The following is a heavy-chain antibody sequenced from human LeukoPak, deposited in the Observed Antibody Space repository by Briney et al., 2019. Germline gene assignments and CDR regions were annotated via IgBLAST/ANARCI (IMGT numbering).Heavy chain of an antibody. J-gene: IGHJ4*02. Sequence: SETLSLTCTVSGGSISSFYWSWIRQPAGKGLEWIGRIYSSGTTNYNPSVKSRVTMSVDTSKNQFSLKLSSVTAADTAVYYCAGQRYYFDYWGQGNLVTVSS. V-gene: IGHV4-4*07. CDR2: IYSSGTT. CDR1: GGSISSFY. CDR3: AGQRYYFDY.